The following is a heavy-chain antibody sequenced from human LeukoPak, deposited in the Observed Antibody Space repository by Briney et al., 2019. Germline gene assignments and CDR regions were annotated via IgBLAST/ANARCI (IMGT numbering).Heavy chain of an antibody. V-gene: IGHV3-33*01. Sequence: GRSLRLSCAASGFIFSGYGMHWVRQAPGKGLEWVAVIWYDGSNKYYADSVKGRFTISRDNAKNSLYLQMNSLKDEDTAVYYCARDQTPHYYDSSGYYRNDAFDIWGQGTMVTVSS. CDR1: GFIFSGYG. J-gene: IGHJ3*02. CDR3: ARDQTPHYYDSSGYYRNDAFDI. CDR2: IWYDGSNK. D-gene: IGHD3-22*01.